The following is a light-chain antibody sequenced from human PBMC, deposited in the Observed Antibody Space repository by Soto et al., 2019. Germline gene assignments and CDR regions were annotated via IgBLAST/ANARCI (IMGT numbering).Light chain of an antibody. CDR3: CSYASSSTYV. V-gene: IGLV2-14*01. CDR1: SSDVGGYNF. Sequence: QSALTQPASVSGSPGQSITISCTGTSSDVGGYNFVSWYQQYPGKAPKFIIYDVSNRPSGVSNRFSGSKSGNTASLTISGLRAEDEADYYCCSYASSSTYVFGTGTKVTVL. CDR2: DVS. J-gene: IGLJ1*01.